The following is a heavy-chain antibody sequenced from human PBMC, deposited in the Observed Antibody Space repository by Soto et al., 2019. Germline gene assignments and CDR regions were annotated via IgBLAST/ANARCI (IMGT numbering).Heavy chain of an antibody. CDR2: ISGSGGST. J-gene: IGHJ4*02. Sequence: PGGSLRLSCAAAGFTFSIYAMSWVRQAPGKGLEWVPAISGSGGSTYYADSVKGRFTISRDNSKNTLYLQMNSMRADDTAVYYCAKATRGGAATLIRDYWGQGTLVTVSS. D-gene: IGHD6-13*01. CDR3: AKATRGGAATLIRDY. CDR1: GFTFSIYA. V-gene: IGHV3-23*01.